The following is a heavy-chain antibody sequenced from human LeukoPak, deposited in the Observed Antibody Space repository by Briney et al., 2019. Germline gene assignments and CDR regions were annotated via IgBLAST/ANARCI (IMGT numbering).Heavy chain of an antibody. CDR1: GFTFSRSW. V-gene: IGHV3-7*04. J-gene: IGHJ4*02. CDR3: ARYGSIVAAGTFDY. CDR2: VKQDGSEK. Sequence: PGGFLRPSGAASGFTFSRSWMCGGRPPPGKGLEGVANVKQDGSEKYSVDSVKGRSTITRDNAKTSLYLQMNSLRAEDTALYYCARYGSIVAAGTFDYWGEGTLVTVS. D-gene: IGHD6-13*01.